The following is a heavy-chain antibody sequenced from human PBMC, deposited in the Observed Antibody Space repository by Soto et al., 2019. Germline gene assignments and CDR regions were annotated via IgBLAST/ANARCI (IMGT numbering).Heavy chain of an antibody. D-gene: IGHD3-22*01. J-gene: IGHJ6*02. CDR2: ISDIGSNT. V-gene: IGHV3-48*02. Sequence: EVQLVESGGVLLQPGGSLRLPCAAFGSKIRSPSMIWVRQPPGGGLEWVAYISDIGSNTLYADSVKGRFTVSRDTAKNSLYLQMSGLRDEDRAVYYCARYYYDSSGYDGMDVWGQGTTVTVSS. CDR1: GSKIRSPS. CDR3: ARYYYDSSGYDGMDV.